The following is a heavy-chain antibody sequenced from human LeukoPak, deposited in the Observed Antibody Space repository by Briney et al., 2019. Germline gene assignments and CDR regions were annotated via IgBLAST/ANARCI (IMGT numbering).Heavy chain of an antibody. D-gene: IGHD6-19*01. Sequence: GGSLRLSCAASGFTFSRYGMHWVRQAPGKGLEWVAFIRYDGGNKYYADSVKGRFTISRDNSKNTLYLQMNSLRAEDTAVYYCARDKSGSGWYYFDYWGQGTLVTVSS. CDR3: ARDKSGSGWYYFDY. V-gene: IGHV3-30*02. CDR1: GFTFSRYG. J-gene: IGHJ4*02. CDR2: IRYDGGNK.